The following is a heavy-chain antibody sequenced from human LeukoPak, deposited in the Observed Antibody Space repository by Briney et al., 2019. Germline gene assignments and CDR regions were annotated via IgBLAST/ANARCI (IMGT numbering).Heavy chain of an antibody. CDR2: IYTSGST. J-gene: IGHJ4*02. D-gene: IGHD1-26*01. CDR1: GGSISSGSYY. V-gene: IGHV4-61*02. CDR3: ARSSPVGATFYFDY. Sequence: SGTLSLTCTVSGGSISSGSYYWSWIRQPAGKGREWIGRIYTSGSTNYNPSLKSRVTISVDTSKNQFSLKLSSVTAADTAVYYCARSSPVGATFYFDYWGQGTLVTVSS.